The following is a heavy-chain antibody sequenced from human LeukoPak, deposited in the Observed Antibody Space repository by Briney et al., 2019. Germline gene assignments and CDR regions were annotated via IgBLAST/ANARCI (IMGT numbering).Heavy chain of an antibody. Sequence: GGSLRLSCAASGFTFSDYYMSWIRQAPGKGLEWVSYISSSGSTIYYADSVKGRFTISRDNAKNSLYLQMNSLRAEDTAVYYCAKDRHGQQLTFDCWGQGTLATVSS. J-gene: IGHJ4*02. V-gene: IGHV3-11*04. CDR2: ISSSGSTI. CDR1: GFTFSDYY. D-gene: IGHD6-13*01. CDR3: AKDRHGQQLTFDC.